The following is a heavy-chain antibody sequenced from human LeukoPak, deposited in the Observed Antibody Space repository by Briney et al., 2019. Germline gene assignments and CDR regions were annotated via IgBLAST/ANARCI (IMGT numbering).Heavy chain of an antibody. Sequence: SETLSLTCTVSGGSISTYSWNWIRRPPGKGLEWIGRIYTSGTTNYNPSLGSRVTISVDTSINQLSLKLSSVTAADTAVYYCAKRGQEGRSFRSANLLGPLGQGILVTVSS. D-gene: IGHD6-25*01. CDR2: IYTSGTT. V-gene: IGHV4-4*09. CDR1: GGSISTYS. J-gene: IGHJ5*02. CDR3: AKRGQEGRSFRSANLLGP.